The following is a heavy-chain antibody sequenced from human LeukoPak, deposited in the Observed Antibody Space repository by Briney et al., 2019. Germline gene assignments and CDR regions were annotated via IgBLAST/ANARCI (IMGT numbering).Heavy chain of an antibody. CDR1: GFTFDDYA. Sequence: PGRSLRLSCAASGFTFDDYAMHWVRQAPGKGLEWVSGISWNSGSIGYADSVKGRFTISRDNAKNSLHLQMNSLRAEDTALYYCSRSGVAYYYYYGMDVWGQGTTVTVSS. CDR3: SRSGVAYYYYYGMDV. D-gene: IGHD2-15*01. CDR2: ISWNSGSI. V-gene: IGHV3-9*01. J-gene: IGHJ6*02.